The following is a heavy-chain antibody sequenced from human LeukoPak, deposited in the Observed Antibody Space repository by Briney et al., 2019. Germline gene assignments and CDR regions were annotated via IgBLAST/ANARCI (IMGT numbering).Heavy chain of an antibody. Sequence: ASVKVSCKASGYTFTSYYMHWVRQAPGQGLEWMGIINPSGGSTSYAQKFQGRVTMTRDMSTSTVYMELSSLRSEDTAVYYCARDPYDSSGYYGGYYYYYYMDVWGKGTTVTVSS. CDR2: INPSGGST. CDR1: GYTFTSYY. V-gene: IGHV1-46*01. D-gene: IGHD3-22*01. J-gene: IGHJ6*03. CDR3: ARDPYDSSGYYGGYYYYYYMDV.